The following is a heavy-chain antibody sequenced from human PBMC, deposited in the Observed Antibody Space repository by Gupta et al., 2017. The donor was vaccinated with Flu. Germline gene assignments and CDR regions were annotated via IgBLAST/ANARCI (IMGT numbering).Heavy chain of an antibody. CDR1: GFTFSSYS. J-gene: IGHJ4*02. D-gene: IGHD5-18*01. CDR3: ARGGYSYGLDGDY. V-gene: IGHV3-48*01. CDR2: IRRSSSTI. Sequence: EVQLVESGGGLVQPGGSQRLSCAASGFTFSSYSMNWFRQAPGKVLVGVSYIRRSSSTIYYADSVKGRFTISRDNAKNSLYLQMNSLRAEDTAVYYCARGGYSYGLDGDYWGQGTLVTVSS.